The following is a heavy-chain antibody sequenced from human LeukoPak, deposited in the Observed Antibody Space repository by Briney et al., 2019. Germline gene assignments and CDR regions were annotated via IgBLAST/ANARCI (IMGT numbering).Heavy chain of an antibody. J-gene: IGHJ4*02. CDR1: GFTFSSYS. CDR2: ISGSYSTI. D-gene: IGHD5-12*01. Sequence: PGGSLRLSCAASGFTFSSYSMNWVRQAPGKGLEWVSYISGSYSTIYYADSVKGRFTISRDNSKNTLYLQMNSLRAEDTAVYYCARGPSGYHNTGGQGTLVTVSS. V-gene: IGHV3-48*01. CDR3: ARGPSGYHNT.